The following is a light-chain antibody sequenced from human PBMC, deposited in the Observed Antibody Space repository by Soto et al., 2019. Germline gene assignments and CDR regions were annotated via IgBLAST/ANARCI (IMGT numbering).Light chain of an antibody. J-gene: IGLJ2*01. Sequence: QSALTQPPSASGSPGQSVTISCTGTSSDVGGYNFVSWYQQHPGKAPNLMIYEVSKRPSGVPDRFSGSKSGNTASLTVSGLQAEDEADYYCSSYAAINNLRFGGGTKLTVL. CDR3: SSYAAINNLR. CDR1: SSDVGGYNF. V-gene: IGLV2-8*01. CDR2: EVS.